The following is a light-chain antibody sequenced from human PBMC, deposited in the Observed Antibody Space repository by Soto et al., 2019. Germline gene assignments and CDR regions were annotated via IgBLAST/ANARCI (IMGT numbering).Light chain of an antibody. Sequence: IQMTQSPSTLSASVGDRVIITCRASESISNWLAWYQQKPGKAPNLLIYKASSLKSGVPLRFSGSGSGTEFTLTINSLQPDDFATYYCQQYDTYRTFGQGTKVDIK. J-gene: IGKJ1*01. V-gene: IGKV1-5*03. CDR3: QQYDTYRT. CDR1: ESISNW. CDR2: KAS.